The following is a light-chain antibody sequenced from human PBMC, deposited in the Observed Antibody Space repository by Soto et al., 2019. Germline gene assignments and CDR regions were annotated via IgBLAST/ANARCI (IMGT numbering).Light chain of an antibody. CDR1: DIGRKS. CDR2: DDN. J-gene: IGLJ3*02. V-gene: IGLV3-21*02. Sequence: SYELTQPPSVSVAPGQRANITWEGDDIGRKSVHWYQQRPGQAPVLVLYDDNDRPSGISERLSGSNSGNTATLTISRVEAGDEADYYCQVWQSGGDPWVFGGGTKLTVL. CDR3: QVWQSGGDPWV.